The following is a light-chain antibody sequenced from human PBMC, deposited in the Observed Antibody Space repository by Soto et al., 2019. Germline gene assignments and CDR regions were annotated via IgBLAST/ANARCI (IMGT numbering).Light chain of an antibody. V-gene: IGLV1-40*01. Sequence: QSVLTQPPSVSGAPGQWVTFSCTGSSSNIGAGYDVHWYQQLPGSAPKLLIYGNSNRPSGVPDRFSGSKSGASASLAIAGLQTEDEADYYCQSYDDNLSGSVFGGWTKLTVL. CDR3: QSYDDNLSGSV. CDR1: SSNIGAGYD. CDR2: GNS. J-gene: IGLJ3*02.